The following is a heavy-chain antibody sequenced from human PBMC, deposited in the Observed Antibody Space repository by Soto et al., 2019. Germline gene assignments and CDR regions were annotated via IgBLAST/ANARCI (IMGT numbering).Heavy chain of an antibody. Sequence: HVQLVQSGAEVKKPGASVKVSCKASGYTFTSYDINWVRQATGPGLEWMGWMNPNSGNTGYAQKFQGRVTMTRTTSISTAYMELRSLRAEDTAGYYCEKFKFHCRTGTTNFAYCGQGTLVTVS. CDR3: EKFKFHCRTGTTNFAY. J-gene: IGHJ4*02. D-gene: IGHD1-1*01. V-gene: IGHV1-8*01. CDR1: GYTFTSYD. CDR2: MNPNSGNT.